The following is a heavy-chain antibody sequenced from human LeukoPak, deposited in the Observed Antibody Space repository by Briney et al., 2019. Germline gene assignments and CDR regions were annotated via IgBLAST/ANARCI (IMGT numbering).Heavy chain of an antibody. V-gene: IGHV4-61*02. CDR2: ISNSGST. Sequence: SETLSLTCTVSGDSISSGDYYWSWIRQPTGKGLEWIGRISNSGSTNYNPSLKSRVTISVDTSKNQFSLKLSSVTAADTAVYYCARGRVATITHATKRFDYWGQGTLVTVSS. CDR1: GDSISSGDYY. D-gene: IGHD5-12*01. CDR3: ARGRVATITHATKRFDY. J-gene: IGHJ4*02.